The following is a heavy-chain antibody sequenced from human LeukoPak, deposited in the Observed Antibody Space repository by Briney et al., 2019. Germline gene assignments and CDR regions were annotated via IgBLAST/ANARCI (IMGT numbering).Heavy chain of an antibody. CDR1: GGSISSYY. D-gene: IGHD5-24*01. CDR2: IYYSGST. V-gene: IGHV4-59*01. Sequence: SETLSLTCTVSGGSISSYYWSWLRQPPGKGLEWIGYIYYSGSTNYNPYLKSRVTISVDTSKHQFSLKLSSVTAADTAVYYCARAVEMASFWSFDYWGQGTLVTVSS. J-gene: IGHJ4*02. CDR3: ARAVEMASFWSFDY.